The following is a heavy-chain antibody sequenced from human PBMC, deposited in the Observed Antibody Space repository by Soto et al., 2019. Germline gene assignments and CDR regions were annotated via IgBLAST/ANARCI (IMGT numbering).Heavy chain of an antibody. V-gene: IGHV2-5*02. CDR1: GFSLSTSGVG. CDR3: VHRDLEYSSSYPFDY. Sequence: SGPTLVNPTHTLTLTCTFSGFSLSTSGVGVGWIRQPPGKALEWLALIYWDDDKRYSPSLESRLTITKDTSKNQVVLTMTNMDPVDTATYYCVHRDLEYSSSYPFDYWGQGALVTVSS. J-gene: IGHJ4*02. CDR2: IYWDDDK. D-gene: IGHD6-6*01.